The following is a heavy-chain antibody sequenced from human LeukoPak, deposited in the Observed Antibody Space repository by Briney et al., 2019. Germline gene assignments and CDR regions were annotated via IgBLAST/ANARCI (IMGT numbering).Heavy chain of an antibody. CDR3: AKDSSGYYDAFDI. D-gene: IGHD3-22*01. CDR2: ISYDGSNK. Sequence: PGRSLRLSWAASGFTFSSYGMHWVRQAPGKGLEWVAVISYDGSNKYYADSVKGRFTISRDNSKNTLYLQMNSLRAEDTAVYYCAKDSSGYYDAFDICGQGTMVTVSS. CDR1: GFTFSSYG. V-gene: IGHV3-30*18. J-gene: IGHJ3*02.